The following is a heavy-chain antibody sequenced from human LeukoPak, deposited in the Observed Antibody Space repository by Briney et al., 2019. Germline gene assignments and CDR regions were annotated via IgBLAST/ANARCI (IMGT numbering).Heavy chain of an antibody. J-gene: IGHJ6*03. Sequence: GRSLRPSCAPSGFTSRSYWMHSVRHAPGKGLGWVSRIKSDGRSPTSAASVKGRSTISRANAKNSLYLQMTSLRAEDTGVYYCARDHCQERDCNHYYYYMDVWGKGTTVTVSS. D-gene: IGHD2-21*02. V-gene: IGHV3-74*01. CDR2: IKSDGRSP. CDR3: ARDHCQERDCNHYYYYMDV. CDR1: GFTSRSYW.